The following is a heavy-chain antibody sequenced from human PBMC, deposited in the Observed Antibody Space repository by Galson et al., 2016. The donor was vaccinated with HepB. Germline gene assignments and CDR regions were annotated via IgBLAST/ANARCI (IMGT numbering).Heavy chain of an antibody. CDR1: GFPVDNNY. CDR3: VYCSSTSCYDS. Sequence: LRLSCAASGFPVDNNYMRWVRQAPGKGLEWVSLIYSGGSTSFADSVKGRFIISRDNSKNTLYLQMNSLRAEDTAVYYCVYCSSTSCYDSWGQGTLVTVSS. D-gene: IGHD2-2*01. J-gene: IGHJ4*02. CDR2: IYSGGST. V-gene: IGHV3-66*02.